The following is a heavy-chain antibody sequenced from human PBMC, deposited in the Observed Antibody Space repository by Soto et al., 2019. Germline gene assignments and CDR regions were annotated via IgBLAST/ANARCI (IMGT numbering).Heavy chain of an antibody. CDR3: ARGITIFGVVRKSWFDP. CDR2: IYHSGST. D-gene: IGHD3-3*01. CDR1: GYSISSGYY. Sequence: SETLSLTCAVSGYSISSGYYWGWIRQPPGKGLEWIGSIYHSGSTYYNPSLKSRVTISVDTSKNQFSLKLSSVTAADTAVYYCARGITIFGVVRKSWFDPWGQGTLVTVSS. V-gene: IGHV4-38-2*01. J-gene: IGHJ5*02.